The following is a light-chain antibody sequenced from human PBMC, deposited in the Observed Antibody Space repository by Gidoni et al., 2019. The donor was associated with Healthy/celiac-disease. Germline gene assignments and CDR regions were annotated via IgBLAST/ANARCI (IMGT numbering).Light chain of an antibody. Sequence: DLQMTQSPSSLSTSVGDRVTITCRASQSINSYLNWYQQKPGKAPKLLIYSASSLQSGFPSGFSVRGSGTDFTLTISSLQPEDFAIYYCQQSYNTPHTFGQGTKLEIK. J-gene: IGKJ2*01. CDR1: QSINSY. V-gene: IGKV1-39*01. CDR3: QQSYNTPHT. CDR2: SAS.